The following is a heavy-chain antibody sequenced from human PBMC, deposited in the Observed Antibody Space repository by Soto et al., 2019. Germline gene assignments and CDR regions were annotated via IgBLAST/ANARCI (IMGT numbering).Heavy chain of an antibody. CDR2: ISSGSTTI. CDR1: GFTRSSYS. D-gene: IGHD5-18*01. Sequence: PGGSLRLSCAASGFTRSSYSMNWVRQAPGKGLEWVSYISSGSTTIYYADSVKGRFTISRDNVENSLSLQMNSLRDEDTAVYYCARVRGYSYGHFDYWGQGTLVTVSS. CDR3: ARVRGYSYGHFDY. V-gene: IGHV3-48*02. J-gene: IGHJ4*02.